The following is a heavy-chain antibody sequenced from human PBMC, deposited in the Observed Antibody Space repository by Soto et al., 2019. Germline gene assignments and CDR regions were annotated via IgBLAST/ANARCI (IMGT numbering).Heavy chain of an antibody. V-gene: IGHV1-8*01. D-gene: IGHD2-8*01. CDR2: MNPNSGNT. CDR1: GYTFTSYD. J-gene: IGHJ4*02. Sequence: QVQLVQSGAEVKKPGASVKVSCKASGYTFTSYDINWVRQATGQGLEWMGWMNPNSGNTGYAQKFQGRVTMTRNTSISTAYMELSSLRSEDTAVYYCARVVGDCTNGVCLQGAIDHWGQGTLVTVSS. CDR3: ARVVGDCTNGVCLQGAIDH.